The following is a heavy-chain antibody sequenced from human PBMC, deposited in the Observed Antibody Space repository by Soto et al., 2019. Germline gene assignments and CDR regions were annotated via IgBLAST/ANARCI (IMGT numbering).Heavy chain of an antibody. CDR3: ARLEGEHGDYEDYYYYGMDV. CDR2: INPSGGST. V-gene: IGHV1-46*01. Sequence: ASVKVSCKASGYTFTSYYMHWVRQAPGQGLEWMGIINPSGGSTSYAQKFQGRVTMTRDTSTSTVYMELSSLRSEDTAVYYCARLEGEHGDYEDYYYYGMDVWGQGTTVTVSS. J-gene: IGHJ6*02. CDR1: GYTFTSYY. D-gene: IGHD4-17*01.